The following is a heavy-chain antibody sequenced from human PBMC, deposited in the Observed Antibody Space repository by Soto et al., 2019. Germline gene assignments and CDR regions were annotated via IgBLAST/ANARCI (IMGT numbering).Heavy chain of an antibody. CDR2: INAGYGNT. D-gene: IGHD7-27*01. V-gene: IGHV1-3*01. CDR3: ARDTGDGTFDY. J-gene: IGHJ4*02. CDR1: GYTFSSYA. Sequence: ASVKVSCKASGYTFSSYAMHWVRQAPGQRLEWMGWINAGYGNTKSSQKFQDRVTISRDTSASTAYMELTSLRSEDTAVYYCARDTGDGTFDYWGQGTLVTVSS.